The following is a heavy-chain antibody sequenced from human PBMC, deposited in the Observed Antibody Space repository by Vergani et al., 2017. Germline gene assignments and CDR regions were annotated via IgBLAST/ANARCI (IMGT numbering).Heavy chain of an antibody. CDR1: GFTFSDHY. J-gene: IGHJ6*02. V-gene: IGHV3-11*04. D-gene: IGHD3-9*01. CDR3: ARETDTGSSVSYNYYAMDV. Sequence: QVQLVESGGGLVKLGGSLRLSCAASGFTFSDHYMSWVRQAPGKGLEWISYMSSGDSIYYADSVKGQFTVSRDNTKNTLYLQMNSLRAEDTAVYYCARETDTGSSVSYNYYAMDVWGQGTTVSVSS. CDR2: MSSGDSI.